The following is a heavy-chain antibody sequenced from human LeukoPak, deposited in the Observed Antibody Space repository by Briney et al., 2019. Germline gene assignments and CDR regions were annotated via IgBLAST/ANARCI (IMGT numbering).Heavy chain of an antibody. J-gene: IGHJ4*02. CDR2: IYYTGST. Sequence: SETLSLTCTVSGGSISSYYWSWIRQPPGKGLEWIGYIYYTGSTKYNPSLKSRVTISVDTSKNQFSLELSSVTAADTAVYYCARHQGSYGSFDSWGQGTLVTVSS. CDR3: ARHQGSYGSFDS. CDR1: GGSISSYY. D-gene: IGHD5-18*01. V-gene: IGHV4-59*08.